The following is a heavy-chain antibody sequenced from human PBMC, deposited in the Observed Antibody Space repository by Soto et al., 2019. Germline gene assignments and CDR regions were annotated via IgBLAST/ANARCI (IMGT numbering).Heavy chain of an antibody. CDR3: AHVRLYDILTGYYALFDY. CDR2: IYWDDDK. D-gene: IGHD3-9*01. V-gene: IGHV2-5*02. CDR1: GFSLITIGLG. J-gene: IGHJ4*02. Sequence: SGPTLVNPTQTLTLTCTFSGFSLITIGLGVGWIRQPPGKALEWLALIYWDDDKRYSPSLKSRLTITKDTSKNQVVLTMTNMDPVDTATYYCAHVRLYDILTGYYALFDYWGQGTLVTVSS.